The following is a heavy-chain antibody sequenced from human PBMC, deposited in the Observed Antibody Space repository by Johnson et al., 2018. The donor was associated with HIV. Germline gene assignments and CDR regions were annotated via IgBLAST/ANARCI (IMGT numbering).Heavy chain of an antibody. CDR2: IKRDGSET. Sequence: VQLVESGGNLVQPGGALRLSCAASGFNFTYYWMSWVRQAPGKGLEWVANIKRDGSETYYGDSVKGRFTISRDNSKNTLYLQMGSLRAEDMAVYYCARKVVTADDAFDIWGQGTMVTVSS. CDR3: ARKVVTADDAFDI. J-gene: IGHJ3*02. V-gene: IGHV3-7*02. CDR1: GFNFTYYW. D-gene: IGHD2-21*02.